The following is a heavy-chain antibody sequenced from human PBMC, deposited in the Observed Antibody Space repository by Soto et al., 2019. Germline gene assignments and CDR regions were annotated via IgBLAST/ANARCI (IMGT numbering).Heavy chain of an antibody. CDR3: HGYGY. D-gene: IGHD5-12*01. Sequence: EVKVVESGGGLSQPGGSLRLSCEVSGYSVTANYMSWVRQAPGKGLEWVSVIYSGGSTYYIDSVKGRFSISRDISKNTLYLQMNSLRAEDTAVYYCHGYGYWGQGTLVTVSS. CDR2: IYSGGST. J-gene: IGHJ4*02. CDR1: GYSVTANY. V-gene: IGHV3-53*01.